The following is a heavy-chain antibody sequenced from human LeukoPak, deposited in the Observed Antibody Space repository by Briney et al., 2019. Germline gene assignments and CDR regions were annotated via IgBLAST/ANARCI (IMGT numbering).Heavy chain of an antibody. D-gene: IGHD3-16*01. Sequence: PRGSLRLSCAASGFTFSIYAMNWVRQAPGKGLEWVSSITSSSTYTYYADSVKGRFTISRDDAKESLYLQMNSLRADDTAVYYCARDPGDQGSWGQGTLVTVSP. CDR2: ITSSSTYT. V-gene: IGHV3-21*01. CDR3: ARDPGDQGS. CDR1: GFTFSIYA. J-gene: IGHJ4*02.